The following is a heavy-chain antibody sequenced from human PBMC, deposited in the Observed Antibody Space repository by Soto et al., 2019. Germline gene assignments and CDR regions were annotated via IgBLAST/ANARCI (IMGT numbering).Heavy chain of an antibody. V-gene: IGHV1-69*12. CDR1: GGTFSSYA. J-gene: IGHJ6*02. Sequence: QVQLVQSGAEVKKPGSSVKVSCKASGGTFSSYAISWVRQAPGQGLEWMGGLIPIFGTANYAQKFQGRVTITADESTSTAYMELSSLRSEDTAVYYCARDPLMAYGGYYYYYGMDVWGQGTTVTVSS. D-gene: IGHD4-17*01. CDR3: ARDPLMAYGGYYYYYGMDV. CDR2: LIPIFGTA.